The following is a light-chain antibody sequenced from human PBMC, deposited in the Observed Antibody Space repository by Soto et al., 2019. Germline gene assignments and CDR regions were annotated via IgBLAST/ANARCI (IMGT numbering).Light chain of an antibody. Sequence: QSVLTQPASVSGSPGQSITISCTGASSDVGDYNYVSWYQHHPGKAPKLLIYEVNNRPSGVSDRFSGSKSGNVASLTISWLQAEYEADYYCSSYTSSSTYVFGTGTKVTVL. V-gene: IGLV2-14*01. CDR1: SSDVGDYNY. J-gene: IGLJ1*01. CDR2: EVN. CDR3: SSYTSSSTYV.